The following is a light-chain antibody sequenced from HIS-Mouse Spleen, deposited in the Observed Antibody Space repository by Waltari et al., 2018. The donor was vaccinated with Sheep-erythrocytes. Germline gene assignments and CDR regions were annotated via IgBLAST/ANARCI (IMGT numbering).Light chain of an antibody. Sequence: QSALTQPRSLSGSPGQSVTISCTGTSSYVGGYNYVSWYQHHPGKAPKLMIYDVSKRPSGVPDRFSGSKSGNTASLTISGLQAEDEADYYCCSYAGSYTFWVFGGGTRLTVL. J-gene: IGLJ3*02. CDR3: CSYAGSYTFWV. V-gene: IGLV2-11*01. CDR2: DVS. CDR1: SSYVGGYNY.